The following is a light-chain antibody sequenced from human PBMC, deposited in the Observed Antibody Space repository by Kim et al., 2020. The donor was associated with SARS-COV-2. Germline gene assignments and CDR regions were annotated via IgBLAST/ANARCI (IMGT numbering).Light chain of an antibody. V-gene: IGLV10-54*01. J-gene: IGLJ2*01. CDR2: RNH. Sequence: QAGLTQPPSVSKGLRQTATLTCTGNNNNVGNEGAAWLQQHQGHPPKLLFYRNHNRPSGISERLSAPRSGSTASLTITGLQPEDEADYYCTAWDNSLSAWVFGGGTQLTVL. CDR1: NNNVGNEG. CDR3: TAWDNSLSAWV.